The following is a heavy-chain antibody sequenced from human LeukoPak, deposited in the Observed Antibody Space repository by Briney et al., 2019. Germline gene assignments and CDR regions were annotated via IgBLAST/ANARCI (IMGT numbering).Heavy chain of an antibody. J-gene: IGHJ4*02. CDR1: GYTFTRSG. Sequence: ASVKVSSSAAGYTFTRSGISRVRQAPGHGVEWMGWISANNSNTNYAQKLQGRVTMTTDTSTSTAYMELRSLRSDDTAVYYCARNLEWEPTHFDYWGQGTLVTVSS. D-gene: IGHD1-26*01. CDR3: ARNLEWEPTHFDY. V-gene: IGHV1-18*01. CDR2: ISANNSNT.